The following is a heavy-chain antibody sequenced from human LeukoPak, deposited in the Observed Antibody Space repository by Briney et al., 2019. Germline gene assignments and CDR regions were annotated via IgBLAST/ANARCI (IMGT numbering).Heavy chain of an antibody. Sequence: GGSLRRSCAASGFTFSSYSMNWVRQAPGKGLEWVSSISSGSSYIYYADSVKGRFTISRDNAKNSLYLQMNSLRAEDTAIYYCARGAGIAARFWFDPWGQGTLVTVSS. J-gene: IGHJ5*02. CDR2: ISSGSSYI. V-gene: IGHV3-21*01. CDR1: GFTFSSYS. D-gene: IGHD6-6*01. CDR3: ARGAGIAARFWFDP.